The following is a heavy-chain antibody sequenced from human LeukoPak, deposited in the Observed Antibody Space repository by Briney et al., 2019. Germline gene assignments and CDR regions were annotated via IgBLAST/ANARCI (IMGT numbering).Heavy chain of an antibody. CDR3: ARTSYYYGSGSSDYYYGMDV. V-gene: IGHV3-48*03. D-gene: IGHD3-10*01. J-gene: IGHJ6*04. CDR2: ISSSGSTI. CDR1: GFTFSSYE. Sequence: PGGSLRLSCAASGFTFSSYEMNWVRQAPGKGLEWVSYISSSGSTIYYADSVKGRFTISRDNAKNSLYLQMNSLGAEDMAVYYCARTSYYYGSGSSDYYYGMDVWGKGTTVTVSS.